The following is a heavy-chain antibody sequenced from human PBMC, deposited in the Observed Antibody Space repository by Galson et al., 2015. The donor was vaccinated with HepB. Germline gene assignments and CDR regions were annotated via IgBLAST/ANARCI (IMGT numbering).Heavy chain of an antibody. Sequence: CAISGDSVSSNSVAWSWIRQSPSRGLEWLGTTSFRSKWYLDYSVSMKSRIIITPDTSKNQFSLQLNFVTPEDTAVYYCVRGQSRTYNIWGQGTMVTVSS. CDR2: TSFRSKWYL. CDR3: VRGQSRTYNI. J-gene: IGHJ3*02. V-gene: IGHV6-1*01. CDR1: GDSVSSNSVA. D-gene: IGHD3-16*01.